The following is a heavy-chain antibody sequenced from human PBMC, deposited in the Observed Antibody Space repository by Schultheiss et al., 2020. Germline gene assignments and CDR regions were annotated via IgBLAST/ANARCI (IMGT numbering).Heavy chain of an antibody. CDR1: GGSISSYY. J-gene: IGHJ5*02. CDR2: IYYSGGT. D-gene: IGHD3-10*01. CDR3: AKYYSSNWFDP. V-gene: IGHV4-59*01. Sequence: TETLSLTCTVSGGSISSYYWSWIRQPPGKGLEWIGYIYYSGGTYYNPSLKSRVTISVDTSKTQFSLSLTSVTAADTAVYYCAKYYSSNWFDPWGQGTLVTVSS.